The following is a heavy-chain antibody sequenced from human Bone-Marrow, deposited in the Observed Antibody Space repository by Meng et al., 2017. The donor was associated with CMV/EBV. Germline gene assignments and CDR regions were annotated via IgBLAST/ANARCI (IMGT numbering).Heavy chain of an antibody. D-gene: IGHD6-13*01. CDR3: ARPYRIAAAGFDY. CDR2: IGGSSTSA. CDR1: GFTLSTST. Sequence: GGSLRLSCVASGFTLSTSTINWVRQAPGKGLEWVSSIGGSSTSADYADSVKGRFTLSRDDSKNSLSLQMNSLRAEDTAVYYCARPYRIAAAGFDYWGQGTLLTVSS. J-gene: IGHJ4*02. V-gene: IGHV3-21*01.